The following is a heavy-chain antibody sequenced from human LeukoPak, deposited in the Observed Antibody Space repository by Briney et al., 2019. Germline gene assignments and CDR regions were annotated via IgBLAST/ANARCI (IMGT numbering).Heavy chain of an antibody. CDR1: GGSISSKSYY. D-gene: IGHD1-26*01. CDR2: IYYTGST. V-gene: IGHV4-39*01. CDR3: ARGDFSGSFVDY. J-gene: IGHJ4*02. Sequence: SETLSLTCTVSGGSISSKSYYWGWIRQPPGTGLEWIGIIYYTGSTYYAPSLKSRVTISIDTSKKQFSLKLTSVTAADTAVYYCARGDFSGSFVDYWGQGTLVTVSS.